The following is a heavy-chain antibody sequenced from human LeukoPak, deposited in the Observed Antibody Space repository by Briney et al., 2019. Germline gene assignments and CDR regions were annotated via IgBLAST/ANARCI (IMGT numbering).Heavy chain of an antibody. V-gene: IGHV4-59*12. Sequence: SETLSLTCTVSGASISSYYWSWIRQPPGRGLEEIGSIYYRGSTNYNPSFKSRVTISLDTSRNQFSLKLSSVTAADTAVYYCAREPYDSSGYYRVYWGQGTLVTVSS. D-gene: IGHD3-22*01. CDR3: AREPYDSSGYYRVY. J-gene: IGHJ4*02. CDR1: GASISSYY. CDR2: IYYRGST.